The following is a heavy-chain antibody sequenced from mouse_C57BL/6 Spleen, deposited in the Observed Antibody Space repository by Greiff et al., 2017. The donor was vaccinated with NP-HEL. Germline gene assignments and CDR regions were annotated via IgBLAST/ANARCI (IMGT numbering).Heavy chain of an antibody. CDR3: APITTVVAGAMDY. V-gene: IGHV1-82*01. CDR1: GYAFSSSW. Sequence: VQLQQSGPELVKPGASVKISCKASGYAFSSSWMNWVTQRPGKGLEWIGRIYPGDGVTNYNGKFKGKATLTADKASSTAYMPLRSLTSEDSAVYCCAPITTVVAGAMDYWGQGTSVTVSS. D-gene: IGHD1-1*01. CDR2: IYPGDGVT. J-gene: IGHJ4*01.